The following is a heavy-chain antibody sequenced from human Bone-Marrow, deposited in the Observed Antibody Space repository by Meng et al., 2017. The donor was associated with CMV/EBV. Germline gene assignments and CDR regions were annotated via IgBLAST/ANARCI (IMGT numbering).Heavy chain of an antibody. J-gene: IGHJ5*02. D-gene: IGHD5-24*01. CDR3: ARGSGDGYNLGWFDP. V-gene: IGHV4-61*02. CDR2: IYTSGST. CDR1: GGSIRMGSYY. Sequence: QVTAPGAGPGLGKPSQTLSLTRTVSGGSIRMGSYYWSWIRQPAGKGLEWIGRIYTSGSTNYNPSLKSRVTISVDTSKNQFSLKLSSVTAADTAVYYCARGSGDGYNLGWFDPWGQGTLVTVSS.